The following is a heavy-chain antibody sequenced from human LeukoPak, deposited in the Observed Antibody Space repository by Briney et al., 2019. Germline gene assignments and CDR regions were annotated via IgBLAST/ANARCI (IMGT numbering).Heavy chain of an antibody. CDR3: ASTREPLPARFDY. CDR2: INWNGGST. J-gene: IGHJ4*01. CDR1: GFTFDDYG. V-gene: IGHV3-20*04. D-gene: IGHD1-26*01. Sequence: PGGSLRLSCAASGFTFDDYGMSWVRQAPGKGLEWVSGINWNGGSTGYADSVKGRFTISRDNAKNSLYLQMNSLRAEDTALYSCASTREPLPARFDYWGQGTLVTVSS.